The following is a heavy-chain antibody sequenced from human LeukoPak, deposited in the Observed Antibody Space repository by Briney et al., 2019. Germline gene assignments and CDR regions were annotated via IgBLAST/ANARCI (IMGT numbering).Heavy chain of an antibody. CDR1: GFTFSSFSSYA. V-gene: IGHV3-23*01. D-gene: IGHD2-15*01. CDR2: ISGSGGNT. CDR3: AKERIGYFDY. Sequence: PGGSLRLSCAASGFTFSSFSSYAMGWVRQAPGKGLEWVSTISGSGGNTYYADSVKGRFTVSRDNSKNTLYLQMNSLRAEDTAVYYCAKERIGYFDYWGQGTLVTVSS. J-gene: IGHJ4*02.